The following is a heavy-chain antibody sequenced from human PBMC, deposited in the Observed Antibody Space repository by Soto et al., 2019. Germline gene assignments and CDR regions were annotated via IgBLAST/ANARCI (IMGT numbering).Heavy chain of an antibody. Sequence: GGSLRLSCVASGFTFSSYSIVWVRQAPGKGLEWVSYIFTTGTTIYYADSVKGRFTVSRDNAKNSLFLLLNSLRAEDTAVYYCARDKDWAFDYWGQGTLVTVS. V-gene: IGHV3-48*03. J-gene: IGHJ4*02. CDR3: ARDKDWAFDY. CDR1: GFTFSSYS. D-gene: IGHD3-9*01. CDR2: IFTTGTTI.